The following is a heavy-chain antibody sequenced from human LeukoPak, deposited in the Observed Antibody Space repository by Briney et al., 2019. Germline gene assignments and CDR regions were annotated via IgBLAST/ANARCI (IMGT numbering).Heavy chain of an antibody. CDR1: GYSFASYW. CDR2: IYPGDSDT. CDR3: ARGRRFGELSHPTYYFDY. V-gene: IGHV5-51*01. J-gene: IGHJ4*02. Sequence: GESLKISCKGSGYSFASYWIGWVRQMPGKGLEWMGIIYPGDSDTRYSPSFQGQVAISADKSISTAYLQWSSLKASDTAVYYCARGRRFGELSHPTYYFDYWGQGTQVTVSS. D-gene: IGHD3-10*01.